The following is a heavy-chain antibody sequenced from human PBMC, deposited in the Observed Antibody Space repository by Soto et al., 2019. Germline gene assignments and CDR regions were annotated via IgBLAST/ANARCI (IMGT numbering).Heavy chain of an antibody. CDR3: ARDYGGNSAKDYFDY. CDR2: IKQDGSEK. V-gene: IGHV3-7*03. Sequence: PGGSLRLSCAASGFTFGSYWMSWVRQAPGKGLEWVANIKQDGSEKYYVDSVKGRFAISRDNAKNSLYLQMNSLRAEDTAVYYCARDYGGNSAKDYFDYWGQGTLVTVSS. J-gene: IGHJ4*02. CDR1: GFTFGSYW. D-gene: IGHD2-21*02.